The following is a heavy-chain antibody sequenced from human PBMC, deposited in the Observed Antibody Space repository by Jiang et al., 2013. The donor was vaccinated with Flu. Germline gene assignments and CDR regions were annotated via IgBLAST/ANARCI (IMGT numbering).Heavy chain of an antibody. V-gene: IGHV1-69*01. J-gene: IGHJ4*02. CDR1: GGTFSSHV. Sequence: GAEVKKPGSSVKVSCKASGGTFSSHVISWVRQAPGQGLEWMGGFIPIFGTANYAQKFEGRLTISADASTSTAYMELSSLKSEDTAVYYCARGGSMARPLLDYWGQGTLVTVSS. CDR2: FIPIFGTA. CDR3: ARGGSMARPLLDY. D-gene: IGHD3-10*01.